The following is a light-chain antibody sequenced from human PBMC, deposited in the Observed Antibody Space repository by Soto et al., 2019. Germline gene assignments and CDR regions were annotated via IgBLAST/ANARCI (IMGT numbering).Light chain of an antibody. CDR2: GAS. J-gene: IGKJ4*01. CDR1: QSVSSN. CDR3: QQFNTWPPVT. Sequence: EIVLTQSPGTLSLSPWERATLSCRASQSVSSNLAWYQQKPGQAPRLLIYGASTRATGIPARFSGSGSGTEFTLTISSLQSEDFAVYYCQQFNTWPPVTFGGGTKVDIK. V-gene: IGKV3D-15*01.